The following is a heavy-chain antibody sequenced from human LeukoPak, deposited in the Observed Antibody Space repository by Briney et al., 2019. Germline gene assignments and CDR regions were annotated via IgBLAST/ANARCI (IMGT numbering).Heavy chain of an antibody. CDR2: FDPEDGET. V-gene: IGHV1-24*01. J-gene: IGHJ4*02. CDR3: ATDPRSMITFGGVIATDY. Sequence: WASVKVSCKVSGYTLTELSIHWVRQAPGRGLEWMGGFDPEDGETIYAQKFQGRVTMTEDTSTDTAYMELSSLRSEDTAVYYCATDPRSMITFGGVIATDYWGQGTLVTVSS. CDR1: GYTLTELS. D-gene: IGHD3-16*02.